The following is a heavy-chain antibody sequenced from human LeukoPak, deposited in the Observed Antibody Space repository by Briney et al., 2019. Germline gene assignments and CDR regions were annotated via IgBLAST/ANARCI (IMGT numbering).Heavy chain of an antibody. CDR2: IYYSGST. V-gene: IGHV4-59*01. CDR3: ARVAWNTSYYYGMDV. J-gene: IGHJ6*02. Sequence: SETLSLTCTVSGGSISSYYWSWIRQPPGKGLERIGYIYYSGSTNYNPSLKSRVTISVDTSKNQFPLKLSSVTAADTAVYYCARVAWNTSYYYGMDVWGQGTTVTVSS. CDR1: GGSISSYY. D-gene: IGHD1/OR15-1a*01.